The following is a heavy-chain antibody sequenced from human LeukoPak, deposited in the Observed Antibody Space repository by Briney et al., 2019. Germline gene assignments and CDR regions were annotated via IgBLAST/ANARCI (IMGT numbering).Heavy chain of an antibody. Sequence: SETLSLTCTVSGGSISSYYWSWIRQPAGKGLEWIGRFYPSGITNDNPSFKSRVTISADTSKNQFSLKLSSVTAADTAVYYCARFRRVGAGDYWGQGTLVTVSS. V-gene: IGHV4-4*07. CDR3: ARFRRVGAGDY. J-gene: IGHJ4*02. D-gene: IGHD3-16*01. CDR2: FYPSGIT. CDR1: GGSISSYY.